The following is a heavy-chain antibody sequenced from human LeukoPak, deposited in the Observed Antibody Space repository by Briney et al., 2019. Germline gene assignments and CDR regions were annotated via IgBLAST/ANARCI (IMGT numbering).Heavy chain of an antibody. V-gene: IGHV4-61*02. D-gene: IGHD3-22*01. J-gene: IGHJ3*02. CDR2: IYTSGST. CDR1: GGSISRGSYY. CDR3: ARFRPPDGYYDSSGYRRGAFDI. Sequence: PSQTLSLTCTVSGGSISRGSYYWSWIRQPAGKGLEWIGRIYTSGSTNYNPSLKSRVTISVDTSKNQFSLKLSSVTAADTAVYYFARFRPPDGYYDSSGYRRGAFDIWGQGTMVTVSS.